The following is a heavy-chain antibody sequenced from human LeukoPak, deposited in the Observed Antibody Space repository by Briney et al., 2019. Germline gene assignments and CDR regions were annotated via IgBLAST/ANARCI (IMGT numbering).Heavy chain of an antibody. D-gene: IGHD2-2*01. CDR1: GFTFSSYG. V-gene: IGHV3-30*02. J-gene: IGHJ6*02. Sequence: PGGSLRLSCAASGFTFSSYGMHWVRRAPGKGLEWVAFIRYDGSNKYYADSVKGRFTISRDNSKNTLYLQMNSLRAEDTAVYYCAKESRIVVVPAPGLYGMDVWGQGTTVTVSS. CDR3: AKESRIVVVPAPGLYGMDV. CDR2: IRYDGSNK.